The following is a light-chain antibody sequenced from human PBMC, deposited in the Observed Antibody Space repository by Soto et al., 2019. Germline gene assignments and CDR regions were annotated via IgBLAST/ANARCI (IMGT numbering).Light chain of an antibody. Sequence: VVMWQSPATVSVTHGERTTLACRASQSVGSNLAWYQQRPGQAPRLLIYAASTRASGVPARFSGSGSGTDFTLTISSLEPEDFAVYYCQQRSNWPLITFGQGTRLEI. J-gene: IGKJ5*01. V-gene: IGKV3-11*01. CDR2: AAS. CDR3: QQRSNWPLIT. CDR1: QSVGSN.